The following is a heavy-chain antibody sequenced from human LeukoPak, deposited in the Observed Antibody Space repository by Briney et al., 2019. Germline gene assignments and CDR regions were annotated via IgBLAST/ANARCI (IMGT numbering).Heavy chain of an antibody. D-gene: IGHD6-13*01. V-gene: IGHV6-1*01. CDR3: ARDSSSWYPIDY. CDR2: TYYRSKWYN. CDR1: GDSVSRNSAA. J-gene: IGHJ4*02. Sequence: SQTLSLTCAISGDSVSRNSAAWNWIRQSPSRGLEWLGWTYYRSKWYNDYAVSVKSRITINPDTSQNQLSLQLNSVTPEDTGVYYCARDSSSWYPIDYWGQGTLVTVSS.